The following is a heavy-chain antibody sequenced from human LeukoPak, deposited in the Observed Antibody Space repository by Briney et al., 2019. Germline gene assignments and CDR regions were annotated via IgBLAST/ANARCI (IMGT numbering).Heavy chain of an antibody. D-gene: IGHD6-13*01. Sequence: AETLSLTCTVSGGSISSYYWSWIRQPAGKGLEWIGRIYTSGSTNYNPSLKSRVSMSVDTSTNQFSLKLCSATAAATAVYYCERVPSSSWSEYWFDPWGQGTLVTVSS. CDR3: ERVPSSSWSEYWFDP. CDR2: IYTSGST. V-gene: IGHV4-4*07. J-gene: IGHJ5*02. CDR1: GGSISSYY.